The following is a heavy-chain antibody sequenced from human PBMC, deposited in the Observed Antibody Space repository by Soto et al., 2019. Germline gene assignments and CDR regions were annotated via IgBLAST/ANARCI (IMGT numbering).Heavy chain of an antibody. V-gene: IGHV4-59*01. D-gene: IGHD3-10*02. Sequence: PSETLSLTCTVSGGFISSYYWNWIRQPPGKGLEWIGYTHYSGSTNYNPSLKSRVTMSVDTSKNQFSLKLSSVIAADTAVSYCARGHGDGYNVWGVDLQQWGQGTLV. CDR3: ARGHGDGYNVWGVDLQQ. CDR1: GGFISSYY. CDR2: THYSGST. J-gene: IGHJ1*01.